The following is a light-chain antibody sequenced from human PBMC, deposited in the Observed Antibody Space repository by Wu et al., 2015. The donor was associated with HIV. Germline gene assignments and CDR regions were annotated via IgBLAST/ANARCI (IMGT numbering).Light chain of an antibody. Sequence: EIVLTQSPATLSFSPGERATLSCRASQSIDSDLGWYQQRPGQAPRLLIYDASSRATGIPARFSGSGSGTEFTLTISSLEPEDFGVYYCQQRSNWPLTFGGGTKVEIK. CDR2: DAS. CDR1: QSIDSD. J-gene: IGKJ4*01. V-gene: IGKV3-11*01. CDR3: QQRSNWPLT.